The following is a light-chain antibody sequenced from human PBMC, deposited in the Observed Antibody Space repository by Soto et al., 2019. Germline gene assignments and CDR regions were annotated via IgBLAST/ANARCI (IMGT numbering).Light chain of an antibody. V-gene: IGKV1-5*01. CDR1: QSVGSW. CDR2: DVS. Sequence: DIQMTQSPSTLSASVGDEVTITCRASQSVGSWLAWYQHKPGKAPKVLIYDVSTLKSGVPSRFSGSASATEFTLTISSLQPDDFATYYCQQYKSYWTFGRGTKVDIK. J-gene: IGKJ1*01. CDR3: QQYKSYWT.